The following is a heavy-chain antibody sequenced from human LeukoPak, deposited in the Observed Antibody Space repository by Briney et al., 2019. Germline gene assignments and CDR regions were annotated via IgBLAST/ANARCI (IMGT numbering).Heavy chain of an antibody. D-gene: IGHD6-25*01. Sequence: GASVKVSCKASGYTFTSYGISWVRQAPGQGLEWMGWISAYNGNTNYAQKFQGRVTITADESTSTAYMELSSLRSEDTAVYYCARVRSGSAIGGWGQGTLVTVSS. CDR1: GYTFTSYG. CDR3: ARVRSGSAIGG. V-gene: IGHV1-18*01. CDR2: ISAYNGNT. J-gene: IGHJ4*02.